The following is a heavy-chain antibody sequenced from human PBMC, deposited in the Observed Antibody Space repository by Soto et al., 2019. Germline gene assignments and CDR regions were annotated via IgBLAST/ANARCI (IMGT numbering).Heavy chain of an antibody. D-gene: IGHD1-26*01. Sequence: ASVKVSCKASGYTFTSYYMHWVRQAPGQGLEWMGIINPSGGSTSYAQKFQGRVTMTRDTSTSTVYMELSSLRSEATAVYYCARGSPVSGSSYKGAFDIWGQGTRVTVS. J-gene: IGHJ3*02. CDR1: GYTFTSYY. CDR3: ARGSPVSGSSYKGAFDI. V-gene: IGHV1-46*01. CDR2: INPSGGST.